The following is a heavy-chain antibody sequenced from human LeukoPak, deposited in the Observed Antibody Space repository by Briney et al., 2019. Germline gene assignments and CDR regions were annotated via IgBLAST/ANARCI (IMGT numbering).Heavy chain of an antibody. Sequence: PGGSLRLSCAASGFTFSSYGMHWVRQAPGKGLEWVAFIRYDGSNKYYTDSVKGRFTISRDNSKNTLYLQMNSLRAEDTAVYYCAREGGEMAIPFDYWGQGTLVTVSS. D-gene: IGHD5-24*01. J-gene: IGHJ4*02. CDR1: GFTFSSYG. CDR3: AREGGEMAIPFDY. CDR2: IRYDGSNK. V-gene: IGHV3-30*02.